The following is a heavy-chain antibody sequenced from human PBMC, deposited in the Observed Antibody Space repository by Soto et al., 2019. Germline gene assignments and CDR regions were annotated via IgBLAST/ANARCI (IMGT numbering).Heavy chain of an antibody. Sequence: GGYLILSCAASGFTFSGYAMNWVRQAPGKGLEWVAGVSARGRDTSYADSVKGRFTISRDTSKDTLYLQMNSLRAEDTAVYYRAKSSGRAHYYGMDVWGQGTTVTVSS. CDR3: AKSSGRAHYYGMDV. D-gene: IGHD2-15*01. CDR2: VSARGRDT. J-gene: IGHJ6*02. CDR1: GFTFSGYA. V-gene: IGHV3-23*01.